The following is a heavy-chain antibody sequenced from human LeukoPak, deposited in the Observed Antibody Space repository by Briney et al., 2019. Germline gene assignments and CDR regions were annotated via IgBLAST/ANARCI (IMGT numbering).Heavy chain of an antibody. V-gene: IGHV3-11*01. CDR1: GFTFNDYY. Sequence: PGGSLRLSCAASGFTFNDYYMSWIRQAPGKGLEGLSYINIGGTNTHYADSVKGRFTISRDNAKKSLYLEMNNLRAEDTAVYYCATDGAGFDTWGQGVLATVSS. CDR2: INIGGTNT. CDR3: ATDGAGFDT. J-gene: IGHJ5*02.